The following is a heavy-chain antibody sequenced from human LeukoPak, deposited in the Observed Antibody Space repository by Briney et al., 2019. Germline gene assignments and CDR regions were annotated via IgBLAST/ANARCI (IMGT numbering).Heavy chain of an antibody. J-gene: IGHJ4*02. CDR3: TTDEECSGGGCYSSGFDY. D-gene: IGHD2-15*01. CDR2: IKSKTDGGTT. V-gene: IGHV3-15*01. Sequence: GGSLRLSCAASGFTFSNAWMSWVRQAPGKGLEWVGRIKSKTDGGTTDYAAPVKGRFTISRDDSKNTLYLQMNSLKTEDTAVYYCTTDEECSGGGCYSSGFDYWGQGTLVTVSS. CDR1: GFTFSNAW.